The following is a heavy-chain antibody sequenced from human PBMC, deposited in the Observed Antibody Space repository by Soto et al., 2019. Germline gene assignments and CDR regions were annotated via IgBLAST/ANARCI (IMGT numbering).Heavy chain of an antibody. CDR2: INWNGGST. CDR1: GFTFDDYG. V-gene: IGHV3-20*01. CDR3: AKHATTMTKHDVWAFDI. D-gene: IGHD4-17*01. Sequence: EVQLVESGGGVVRPGGSLRLSCAASGFTFDDYGMSWVRQAPGKGLEWVSGINWNGGSTGYADSVKGRFTIPRDNAKNSLYLQMNSLRAEATALYHCAKHATTMTKHDVWAFDIWGQGTMVTVSS. J-gene: IGHJ3*02.